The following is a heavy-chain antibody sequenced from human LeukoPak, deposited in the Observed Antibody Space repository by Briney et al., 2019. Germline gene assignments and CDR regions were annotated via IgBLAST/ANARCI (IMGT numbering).Heavy chain of an antibody. CDR3: ARSTPYISN. CDR1: GGSISSYY. Sequence: SETPSLTCTVSGGSISSYYCSWIRQPPGKGLEWIGYIYYSGSTNYNPSLKSRVTISVDTSKNQFSLKLSSVTAADTAVYYCARSTPYISNWGQGTLVTVSS. V-gene: IGHV4-59*01. J-gene: IGHJ4*02. CDR2: IYYSGST.